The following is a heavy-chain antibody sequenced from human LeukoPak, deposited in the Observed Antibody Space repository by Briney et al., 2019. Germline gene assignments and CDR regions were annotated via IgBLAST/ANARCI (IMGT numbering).Heavy chain of an antibody. D-gene: IGHD6-13*01. CDR2: ISSSGSTI. Sequence: GGSLRLSCAASGFTFSSYEMNWVRQAPGKGLEWVSYISSSGSTIYYADSVKGRFTTSRDNAKNSLYLQMNSLRAEDTAVYYCARDHSSSWDDAFDIWGQGTMVTVSS. V-gene: IGHV3-48*03. CDR1: GFTFSSYE. CDR3: ARDHSSSWDDAFDI. J-gene: IGHJ3*02.